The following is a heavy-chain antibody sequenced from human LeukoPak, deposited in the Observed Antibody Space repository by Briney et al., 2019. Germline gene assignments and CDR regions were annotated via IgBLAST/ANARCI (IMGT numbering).Heavy chain of an antibody. V-gene: IGHV1-69*04. CDR2: IIPILGIA. CDR3: VIVHLREYGSGSYYTVD. D-gene: IGHD3-10*01. J-gene: IGHJ4*02. CDR1: GGTFSSYA. Sequence: SVKVSCKASGGTFSSYAISWVRQAPGQGLEWMGRIIPILGIANYAQKFQGSVTITADKSTSTAYMELSRLRSEDTAVYYCVIVHLREYGSGSYYTVDWGQGTLVTVSS.